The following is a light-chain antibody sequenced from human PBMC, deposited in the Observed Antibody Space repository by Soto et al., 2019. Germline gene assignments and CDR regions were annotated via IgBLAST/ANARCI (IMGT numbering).Light chain of an antibody. V-gene: IGLV1-47*02. CDR3: ATWDDSLNNPV. Sequence: QAVVTQPPSASGTPGQRVTISCSGSSSNIGSNYVYWYQQLPGTAPKLLIYSNNQRPSGVPDRFSASKSGTSASLAISGLRSEDEAAYYCATWDDSLNNPVFGGGTKLTVL. CDR2: SNN. CDR1: SSNIGSNY. J-gene: IGLJ3*02.